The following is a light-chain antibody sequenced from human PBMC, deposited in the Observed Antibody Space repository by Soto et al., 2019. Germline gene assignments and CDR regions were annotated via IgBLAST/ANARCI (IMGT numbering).Light chain of an antibody. CDR2: ATS. V-gene: IGKV1-39*01. Sequence: EIPLTQSPSSLAASVGDRLTLTCRASRNVSIYLNWYQHKPGKGPTLLIHATSNLQIGVPSRFSGSGSGTEFTLTISSQEPEDLGTYYYQKSYKTPSFGQGTRLVIK. CDR1: RNVSIY. CDR3: QKSYKTPS. J-gene: IGKJ5*01.